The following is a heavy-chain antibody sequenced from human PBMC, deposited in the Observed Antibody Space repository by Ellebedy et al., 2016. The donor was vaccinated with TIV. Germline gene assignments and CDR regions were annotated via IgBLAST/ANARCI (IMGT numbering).Heavy chain of an antibody. CDR1: GYRFPDYW. D-gene: IGHD6-19*01. V-gene: IGHV5-10-1*01. J-gene: IGHJ2*01. CDR2: IDLLASTS. CDR3: ARHALEISGWWYFDL. Sequence: PGGSLRLSCQGSGYRFPDYWITWVRQMPGKGLEWMGKIDLLASTSDYSPSFQGHVTISADRSINTAYLQWSSLKASDSAMYYCARHALEISGWWYFDLWGRGTLVTVSS.